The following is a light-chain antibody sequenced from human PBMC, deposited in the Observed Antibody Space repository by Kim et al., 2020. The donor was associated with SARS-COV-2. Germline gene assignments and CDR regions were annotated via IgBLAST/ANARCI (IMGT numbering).Light chain of an antibody. Sequence: DIQMTQFPSSVSASVGDSVTITCRASQPISTSLAWYQQTPGKAPKLLIYTASSLQSGAPSRFSGYGSGTDFTLTITSLQPEDFATYYCQQAHSFPLTFGGGTKLEI. CDR3: QQAHSFPLT. V-gene: IGKV1-12*01. J-gene: IGKJ4*01. CDR1: QPISTS. CDR2: TAS.